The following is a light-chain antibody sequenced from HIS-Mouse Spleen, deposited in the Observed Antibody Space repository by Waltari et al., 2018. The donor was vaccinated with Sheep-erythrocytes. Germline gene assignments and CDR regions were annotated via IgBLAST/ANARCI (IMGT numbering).Light chain of an antibody. CDR2: DDS. Sequence: SYVLTQPPSVSVAPGKTARITCGGNNLGRKSVNWYQQKPGQAPVLVVYDDSDRPSGIPERFSGSNSGNTATLTISRVEAGDEADYYCQVWDSSSDHHVVFGGGTKLTVL. CDR3: QVWDSSSDHHVV. CDR1: NLGRKS. V-gene: IGLV3-21*03. J-gene: IGLJ2*01.